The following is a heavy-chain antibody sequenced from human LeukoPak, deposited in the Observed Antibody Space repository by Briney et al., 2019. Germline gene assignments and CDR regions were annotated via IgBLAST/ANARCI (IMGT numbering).Heavy chain of an antibody. CDR3: AREIGPRQLHLWGSAFDY. Sequence: ASVKVSCKASGYTFSNYYMHWVRQAPGQGLEWMGIINPSGGGASYAQKFQGRLTMTRDTSTTTVYMELSSLRSEDTAMYYCAREIGPRQLHLWGSAFDYWGQGTLVTVSS. J-gene: IGHJ4*02. D-gene: IGHD5-18*01. CDR1: GYTFSNYY. V-gene: IGHV1-46*01. CDR2: INPSGGGA.